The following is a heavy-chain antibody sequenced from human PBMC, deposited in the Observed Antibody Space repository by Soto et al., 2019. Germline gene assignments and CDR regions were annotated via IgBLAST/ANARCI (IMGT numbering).Heavy chain of an antibody. V-gene: IGHV4-59*01. D-gene: IGHD2-15*01. CDR1: GGSISSYY. Sequence: PSETLSLTCTVSGGSISSYYWSWIRQPPGKGLEWIGYIYYSGSTNYNPSLKSRVTISVDTSKNQFSLKLSSVTAADTAVYYCARFGRSLLPPYNWFDPWGQGTLVTVSS. CDR3: ARFGRSLLPPYNWFDP. J-gene: IGHJ5*02. CDR2: IYYSGST.